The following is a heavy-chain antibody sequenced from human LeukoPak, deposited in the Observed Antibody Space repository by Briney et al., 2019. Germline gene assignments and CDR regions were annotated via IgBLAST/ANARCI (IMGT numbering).Heavy chain of an antibody. J-gene: IGHJ4*02. CDR2: IHYSGSA. D-gene: IGHD3-10*01. Sequence: SETLSLTCTVSGGSISSSIYYWTWIRQPPGKGLEWIGEIHYSGSATYNPSLKSRVTISVDTSKNQFSLKMNSVTAADTAVYYCARGQWFRAFWSRGTPVTDSS. V-gene: IGHV4-39*07. CDR1: GGSISSSIYY. CDR3: ARGQWFRAF.